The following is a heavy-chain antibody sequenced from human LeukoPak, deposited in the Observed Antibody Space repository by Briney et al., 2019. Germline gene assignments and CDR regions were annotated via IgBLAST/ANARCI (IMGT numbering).Heavy chain of an antibody. CDR2: IWYDGSNK. Sequence: GGSLRLSCAASGFTFSSYGMHWVRQAPGKGLEWVAVIWYDGSNKYYADSVKGRFTISRDNSKNTLYLQMNSLRAEDTAVYYCASAGGPYGGNSGGLDYWGQGTLVTASS. CDR3: ASAGGPYGGNSGGLDY. J-gene: IGHJ4*02. V-gene: IGHV3-33*01. CDR1: GFTFSSYG. D-gene: IGHD4-23*01.